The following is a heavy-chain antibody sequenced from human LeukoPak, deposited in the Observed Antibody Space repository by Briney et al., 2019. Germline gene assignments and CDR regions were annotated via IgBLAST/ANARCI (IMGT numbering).Heavy chain of an antibody. V-gene: IGHV4-31*03. J-gene: IGHJ3*02. D-gene: IGHD3-22*01. CDR2: IYYSGST. Sequence: SETLSLTCTVSGGSISSGGYYWSWIRQHPGKGLEWIGYIYYSGSTYYNPSLKSRVTISVDTSRNQFSLKLSSVTAADTAVYYCARDHYYDSSGYFPRAFDIWGQGTMVTVSS. CDR1: GGSISSGGYY. CDR3: ARDHYYDSSGYFPRAFDI.